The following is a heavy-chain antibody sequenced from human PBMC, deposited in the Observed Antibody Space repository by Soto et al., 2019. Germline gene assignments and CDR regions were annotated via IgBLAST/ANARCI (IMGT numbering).Heavy chain of an antibody. CDR3: ARHLTWNDDPFDY. D-gene: IGHD1-1*01. V-gene: IGHV4-39*01. CDR1: EGTIGDNGDC. J-gene: IGHJ4*02. Sequence: VAEGTIGDNGDCRSCKNKPPGEGLDWIGSIYYSGSTYYNPSLKSRVTISVDTSKNQFSLKLSSVTAADTAVYHCARHLTWNDDPFDYLGQGTLVTGSS. CDR2: IYYSGST.